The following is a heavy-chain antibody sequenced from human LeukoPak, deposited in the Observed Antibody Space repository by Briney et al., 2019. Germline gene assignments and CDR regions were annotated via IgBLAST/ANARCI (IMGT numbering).Heavy chain of an antibody. CDR1: GGTTSSYY. J-gene: IGHJ3*02. V-gene: IGHV4-59*01. D-gene: IGHD3-10*01. CDR2: IYYSGST. CDR3: ARFGRRGLLWFGEFPNHDAFDI. Sequence: SETLSLTCTVSGGTTSSYYWSWIRQPPGKGLEWIGYIYYSGSTNYNPSLKSRVTISVDTSKNQFSLKLSSVTAADTAVYYCARFGRRGLLWFGEFPNHDAFDIWGQGTMVTVSS.